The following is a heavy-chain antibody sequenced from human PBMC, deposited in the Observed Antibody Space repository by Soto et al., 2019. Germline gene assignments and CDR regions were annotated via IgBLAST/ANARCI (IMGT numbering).Heavy chain of an antibody. D-gene: IGHD2-2*01. CDR3: ARRGDCSSTSCYTYYYYYGMDV. J-gene: IGHJ6*02. V-gene: IGHV1-69*01. Sequence: QVQLVQSGAEVKKPGSSVKVSCKASGGTFSSYAISWVRQAPGQELEWVGGIIPIFGTANYAQKFQGRVTTTADESTSTAYMELSSMRSEDTAVYYCARRGDCSSTSCYTYYYYYGMDVWGQGTTVTVSS. CDR2: IIPIFGTA. CDR1: GGTFSSYA.